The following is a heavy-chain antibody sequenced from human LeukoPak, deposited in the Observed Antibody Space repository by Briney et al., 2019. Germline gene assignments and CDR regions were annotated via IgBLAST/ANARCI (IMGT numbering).Heavy chain of an antibody. CDR1: GGTFSSYA. V-gene: IGHV1-69*05. CDR3: ARRSTSWASFDY. Sequence: SVKVSCKASGGTFSSYAISWVRQAPGQGLEWMGGIIPIFGTANYAQKFQGRVTITTDESTSTAYMGLSSLRSEDTAVYYCARRSTSWASFDYWGQGTLVTVSS. J-gene: IGHJ4*02. CDR2: IIPIFGTA. D-gene: IGHD2-2*01.